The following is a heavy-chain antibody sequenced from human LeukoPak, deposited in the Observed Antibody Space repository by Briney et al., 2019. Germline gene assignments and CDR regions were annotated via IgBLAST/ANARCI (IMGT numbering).Heavy chain of an antibody. D-gene: IGHD3-3*01. CDR3: ARRLSLRFDAFAV. Sequence: GGSLRLSCAASGFTVTDYAMTWIRQSPGKGLEWVSSMSDIGPNTYYADSVKGRFTIARDTSKNTLFLQMNRLRAEDTALYFCARRLSLRFDAFAVWGPGTVVTVSS. CDR2: MSDIGPNT. V-gene: IGHV3-23*01. J-gene: IGHJ3*01. CDR1: GFTVTDYA.